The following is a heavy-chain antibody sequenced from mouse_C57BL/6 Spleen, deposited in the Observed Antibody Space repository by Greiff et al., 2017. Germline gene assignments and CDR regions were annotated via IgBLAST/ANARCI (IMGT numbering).Heavy chain of an antibody. V-gene: IGHV1-64*01. CDR1: GYTFTSYW. J-gene: IGHJ4*01. CDR2: IHPNSGST. CDR3: AREGRDPYAMDY. Sequence: VQLQQSGAELVKPGASVKLSCKASGYTFTSYWMHWVKQRPGQGLEWIGMIHPNSGSTNYNEKFKSKATLTVDKSSSTAYMQLSSLTSEDSAVYYCAREGRDPYAMDYWGQGTSVTVSS.